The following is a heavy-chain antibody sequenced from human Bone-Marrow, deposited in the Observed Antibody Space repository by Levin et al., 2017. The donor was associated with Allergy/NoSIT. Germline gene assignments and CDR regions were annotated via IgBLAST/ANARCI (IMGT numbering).Heavy chain of an antibody. Sequence: GESLKISCGASGFTFSTYSMNWVRQAPGKGLEWVSLISSTSKYIYYGDSVKGRFTISRDNAKNSLYLQMDSLRDDDTAIYYCARSGRPPYHILDVWGQGTTVTVSS. CDR1: GFTFSTYS. V-gene: IGHV3-21*01. CDR3: ARSGRPPYHILDV. J-gene: IGHJ6*02. D-gene: IGHD1-14*01. CDR2: ISSTSKYI.